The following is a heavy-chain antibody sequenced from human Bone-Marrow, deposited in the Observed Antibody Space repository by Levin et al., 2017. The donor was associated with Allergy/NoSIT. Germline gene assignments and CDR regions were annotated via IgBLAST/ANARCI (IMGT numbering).Heavy chain of an antibody. J-gene: IGHJ4*02. CDR2: MSGSGGTT. CDR3: ARYTQIGDEGY. D-gene: IGHD3-16*01. CDR1: GFTFSSYY. V-gene: IGHV3-23*01. Sequence: GESLKISCAASGFTFSSYYMNWFRQAPGKGLEWLSVMSGSGGTTHYADSVKGRITISRDNSRDTLYLQLNSLRAEDTAIYYCARYTQIGDEGYWGQGTLVTVSS.